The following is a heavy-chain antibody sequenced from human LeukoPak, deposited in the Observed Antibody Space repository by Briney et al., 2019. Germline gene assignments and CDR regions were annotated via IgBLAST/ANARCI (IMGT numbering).Heavy chain of an antibody. CDR2: IYYSGST. CDR1: GDSIRNFY. J-gene: IGHJ4*02. D-gene: IGHD6-13*01. Sequence: SETLSPTCTVSGDSIRNFYWNWIRQSPGKGLDWIGYIYYSGSTNYNPSLKSRVTMSVDTSRNQFSLRLNSVTAADTAVYYCARRLAVAGRYYFDYWGQGSLVTVSS. CDR3: ARRLAVAGRYYFDY. V-gene: IGHV4-59*01.